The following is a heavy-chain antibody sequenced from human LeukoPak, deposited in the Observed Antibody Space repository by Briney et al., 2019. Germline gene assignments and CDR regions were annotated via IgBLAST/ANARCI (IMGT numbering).Heavy chain of an antibody. D-gene: IGHD4-17*01. Sequence: GGSLRLSCAASGFTFDDYAMHWVRQAPGKGLEWVSGISWNSGSIGYADSVKGRFTISRDNAKNALYLQMNSLRTEDTALYYCAKDRRSTVTTFFPHWGQGTLVTVSS. CDR1: GFTFDDYA. J-gene: IGHJ4*02. CDR2: ISWNSGSI. V-gene: IGHV3-9*01. CDR3: AKDRRSTVTTFFPH.